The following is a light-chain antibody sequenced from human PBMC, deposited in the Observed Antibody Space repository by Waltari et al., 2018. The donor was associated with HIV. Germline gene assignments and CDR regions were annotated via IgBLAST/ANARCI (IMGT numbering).Light chain of an antibody. CDR2: KDS. V-gene: IGLV3-25*03. CDR1: ALPKQH. J-gene: IGLJ3*02. Sequence: SYELTHPPSVSVSPGQTARITCSGDALPKQHAYWYQQKPGQAPVLVIYKDSERPSGIPERFFGSSSGTTVTLTISGVQAEDEADYYCQSADSSGTPWVFGGGTKLTVL. CDR3: QSADSSGTPWV.